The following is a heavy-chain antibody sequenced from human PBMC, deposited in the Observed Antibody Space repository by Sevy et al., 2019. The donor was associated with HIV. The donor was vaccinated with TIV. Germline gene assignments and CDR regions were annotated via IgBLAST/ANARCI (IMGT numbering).Heavy chain of an antibody. Sequence: GESLKISCAASGFTFNSYWMSWVRQAPGKGLEWVANTKYDGSDKYYVGSVRGRFTISRDNDKKSLYLQMNSLRAEETAVYYCAREGYGFDIWGQGTMVTVSS. J-gene: IGHJ3*02. CDR1: GFTFNSYW. CDR2: TKYDGSDK. CDR3: AREGYGFDI. V-gene: IGHV3-7*01. D-gene: IGHD2-15*01.